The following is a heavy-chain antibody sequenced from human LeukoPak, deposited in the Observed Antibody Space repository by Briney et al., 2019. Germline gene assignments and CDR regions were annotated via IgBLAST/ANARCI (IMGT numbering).Heavy chain of an antibody. D-gene: IGHD2-15*01. CDR2: ISYDGSNK. CDR1: GFTFSSYA. V-gene: IGHV3-30-3*02. Sequence: GGSLRLSCAASGFTFSSYAMHWVRQAPGKGLEWVAVISYDGSNKYYADSVQGRFTISRDNSKSTLCLQMNSLRAEDTAVYYCAKQLGYCSDGSCYFPYWGQGTLVTVSS. J-gene: IGHJ4*02. CDR3: AKQLGYCSDGSCYFPY.